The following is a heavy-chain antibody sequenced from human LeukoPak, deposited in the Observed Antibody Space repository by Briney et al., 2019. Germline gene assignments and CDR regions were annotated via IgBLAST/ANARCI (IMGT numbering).Heavy chain of an antibody. CDR1: GYTFTSYG. CDR2: ISAYNGNT. D-gene: IGHD3-3*01. J-gene: IGHJ5*02. V-gene: IGHV1-18*01. CDR3: ARDFDYDFWSGYYGEPKNWFDP. Sequence: ASVKVSCKPSGYTFTSYGISWVRQAPGQGREWMGWISAYNGNTNYAQKLQGRVTMTTDTSTSTAYMELRSLRSDDTAVYYCARDFDYDFWSGYYGEPKNWFDPWGQGTLVTVSS.